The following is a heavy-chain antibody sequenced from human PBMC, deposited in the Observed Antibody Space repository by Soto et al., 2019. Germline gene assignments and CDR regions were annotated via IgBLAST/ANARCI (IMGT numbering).Heavy chain of an antibody. Sequence: PGESLKISCXGSGYSFTSYWISWVRQMPGKGLEWMGRIDPSDSYTNYSPSFQGHVTISADKSISTAYLQWSSLKASDTAMYYCARHRTLWRSGFDYWGQGTLVTVSS. V-gene: IGHV5-10-1*01. CDR1: GYSFTSYW. CDR2: IDPSDSYT. D-gene: IGHD2-15*01. J-gene: IGHJ4*02. CDR3: ARHRTLWRSGFDY.